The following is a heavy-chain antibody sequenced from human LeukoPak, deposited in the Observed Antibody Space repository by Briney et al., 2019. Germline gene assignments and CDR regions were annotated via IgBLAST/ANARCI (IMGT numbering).Heavy chain of an antibody. V-gene: IGHV5-51*01. Sequence: KPGESLKISCKGSGYSFTSYWIGWVRQMPGKGLERMGIIYPGDSDTRYSPSFQGQVTISADKSISTAYLQWSGLKASDTAMYYCARGHAYCSGGSCYHDYWGQGTLVAVSS. CDR1: GYSFTSYW. CDR2: IYPGDSDT. J-gene: IGHJ4*02. CDR3: ARGHAYCSGGSCYHDY. D-gene: IGHD2-15*01.